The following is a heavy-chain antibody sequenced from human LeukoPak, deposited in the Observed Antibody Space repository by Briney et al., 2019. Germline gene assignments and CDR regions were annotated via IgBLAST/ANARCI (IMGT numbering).Heavy chain of an antibody. CDR2: IKTDGSDT. J-gene: IGHJ4*02. V-gene: IGHV3-74*01. CDR1: GFTFSSYW. CDR3: ARGSLSSNDY. Sequence: GGSLTLICAASGFTFSSYWMHWVRQAPGRGLVWVSRIKTDGSDTYHADSVKGRFTISRDNAKNTLYLQMHSLRAEDTAVYYCARGSLSSNDYWGQGALVTVSS. D-gene: IGHD3-10*01.